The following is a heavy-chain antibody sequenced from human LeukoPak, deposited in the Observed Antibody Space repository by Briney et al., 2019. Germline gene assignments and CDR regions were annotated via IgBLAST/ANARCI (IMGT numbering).Heavy chain of an antibody. CDR1: GSSITSGYY. Sequence: PWETLSLTCAVSGSSITSGYYWGWIRQPPGKGLEWIGSIYHGGTTYYNPSLKSRVTISVDTSKNQFSLKLSSVTAADTAVYYCARGPSIAAAGTRGDWFDPWGQGTLVTVSS. CDR3: ARGPSIAAAGTRGDWFDP. V-gene: IGHV4-38-2*01. D-gene: IGHD6-13*01. J-gene: IGHJ5*02. CDR2: IYHGGTT.